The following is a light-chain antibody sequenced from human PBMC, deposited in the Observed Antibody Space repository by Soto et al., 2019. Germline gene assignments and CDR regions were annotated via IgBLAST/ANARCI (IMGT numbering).Light chain of an antibody. Sequence: EIVMTQSPATLSVSPGERATLSCRATQSVSSDLVWYHQKPGQAPRLLIFHASTRATGIPARFRGSGSGTEFTLTISSLQSEDFAVYYCQQYNNWPRTFGQGTKVDIK. V-gene: IGKV3-15*01. J-gene: IGKJ1*01. CDR2: HAS. CDR1: QSVSSD. CDR3: QQYNNWPRT.